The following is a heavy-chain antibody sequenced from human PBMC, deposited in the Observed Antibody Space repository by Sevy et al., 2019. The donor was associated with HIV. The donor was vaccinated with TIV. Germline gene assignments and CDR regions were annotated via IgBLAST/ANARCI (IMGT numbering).Heavy chain of an antibody. CDR2: ISFNGGTI. Sequence: GGSRRLSCVASEFTFDDYAMHWIRQGPGKGLEWVSGISFNGGTIGYGDSVQGRFTISRDNDKNSLYLQMNNLRPEDTALYYCARDGRSGWYRDGYFDTWGQGTLVTVSS. CDR3: ARDGRSGWYRDGYFDT. J-gene: IGHJ4*02. V-gene: IGHV3-9*01. CDR1: EFTFDDYA. D-gene: IGHD6-19*01.